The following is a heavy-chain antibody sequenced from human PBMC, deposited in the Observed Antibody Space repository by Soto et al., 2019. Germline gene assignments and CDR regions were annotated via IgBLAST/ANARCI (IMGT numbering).Heavy chain of an antibody. V-gene: IGHV3-30*18. CDR1: GFTFNIYA. D-gene: IGHD6-19*01. Sequence: QVQLVESGGGVVQPGRSLRVSCAASGFTFNIYAMHWVHQAPGTGLEWVAVISYDGTKTYYADSVKGRFTISRDNSKNTVYLQMNSLRDEDTAVYYCAKDRGPRRQWLIDPLDYWGQGNLVTVSP. CDR3: AKDRGPRRQWLIDPLDY. CDR2: ISYDGTKT. J-gene: IGHJ4*02.